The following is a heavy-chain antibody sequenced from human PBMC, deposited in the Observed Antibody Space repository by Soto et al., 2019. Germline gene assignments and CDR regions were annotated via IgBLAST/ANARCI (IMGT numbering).Heavy chain of an antibody. CDR1: GGSFSGYY. CDR3: ARRSGQWLVIGAFDN. V-gene: IGHV4-34*01. Sequence: SETLSLTCAVYGGSFSGYYWSWIRQPPGKGLEWVGEINHSGSTNYNPSLKSRVTISVDTSKNPFSLKMSSVTAADTAVYYCARRSGQWLVIGAFDNWGQGTMVTVSS. D-gene: IGHD6-19*01. CDR2: INHSGST. J-gene: IGHJ3*02.